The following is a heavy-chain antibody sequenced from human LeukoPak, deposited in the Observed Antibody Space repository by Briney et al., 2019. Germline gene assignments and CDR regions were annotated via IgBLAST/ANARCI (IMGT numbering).Heavy chain of an antibody. D-gene: IGHD3-9*01. CDR2: IYTSGST. Sequence: SETLSLTCTVSGGSISSYYWSWIRQPAGKGLEWIGRIYTSGSTNYNPSLKSRVTMSVDTSKNQFSLKLSSVTAADTAVYYCARDNTDILTGYERVDDAFDIWGQGTMVTVSS. CDR1: GGSISSYY. J-gene: IGHJ3*02. V-gene: IGHV4-4*07. CDR3: ARDNTDILTGYERVDDAFDI.